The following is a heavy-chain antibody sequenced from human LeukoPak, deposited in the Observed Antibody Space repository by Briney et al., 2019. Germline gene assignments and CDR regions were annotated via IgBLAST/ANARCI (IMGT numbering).Heavy chain of an antibody. D-gene: IGHD3-22*01. CDR3: ARTPSYYYDSSGYYVDY. V-gene: IGHV3-23*01. J-gene: IGHJ4*02. CDR1: GFTFSSYA. Sequence: GGSLRLSCVASGFTFSSYAINWVRQAPGKGLEWVSGTSGSGGRTYYADSVKGRFTISRENSKNTLYLQMNSLRAEDTAVYYCARTPSYYYDSSGYYVDYWGQGTLVTVSS. CDR2: TSGSGGRT.